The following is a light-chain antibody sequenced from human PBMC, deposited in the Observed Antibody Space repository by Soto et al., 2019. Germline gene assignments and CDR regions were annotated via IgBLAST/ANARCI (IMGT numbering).Light chain of an antibody. CDR1: QSLSITY. J-gene: IGKJ2*01. CDR3: QQYDNWPPYT. Sequence: EIVLTQSPATLSLSPGERATLSCGASQSLSITYLAWYQQRPGQAPRLLIYGASTRASGVPARFSGSGSGTEFTLNISSLQSEDFAVYYCQQYDNWPPYTFGQGTKLEVK. CDR2: GAS. V-gene: IGKV3-15*01.